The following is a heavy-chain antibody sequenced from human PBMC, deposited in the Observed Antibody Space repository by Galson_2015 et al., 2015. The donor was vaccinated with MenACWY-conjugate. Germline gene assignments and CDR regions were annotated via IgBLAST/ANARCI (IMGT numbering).Heavy chain of an antibody. D-gene: IGHD6-13*01. CDR1: GFTFSSYD. Sequence: SLRLSCAASGFTFSSYDINWVRQAPGRGLEWVSYISRSGTTIYYADSVKGRFTISRDNAKNSLYLQMNSLRAEDTAVYYCATTEAAAGHFFDYSGQGTLVTVSS. CDR2: ISRSGTTI. J-gene: IGHJ4*02. V-gene: IGHV3-48*03. CDR3: ATTEAAAGHFFDY.